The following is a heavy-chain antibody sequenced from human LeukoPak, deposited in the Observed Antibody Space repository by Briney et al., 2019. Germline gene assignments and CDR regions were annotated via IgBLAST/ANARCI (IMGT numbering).Heavy chain of an antibody. J-gene: IGHJ6*03. CDR2: IYSSGST. D-gene: IGHD3-22*01. CDR3: VSSGYNPRFYYYYLDV. V-gene: IGHV4-61*02. CDR1: GGSISSGSYY. Sequence: SQTLSLTCTVSGGSISSGSYYWSWIRQPAGKGLEWIGRIYSSGSTNYNPSLRSRATISIDTSSNEFSLKLSSVTAADTAVYYCVSSGYNPRFYYYYLDVWGKGTTVTISS.